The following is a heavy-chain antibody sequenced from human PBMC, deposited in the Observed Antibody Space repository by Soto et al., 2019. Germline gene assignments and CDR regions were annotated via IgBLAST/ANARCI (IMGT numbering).Heavy chain of an antibody. Sequence: ASVEVSCKASGYTFTSYGISWVRQAPGQGLEWMGWISAYNGNTNYAQKLQGRVTMTTDTSTSTAYMELRSLRSDDTAVYYCARVTMVRGAEDYNWFDPWGQGTLVTVSS. J-gene: IGHJ5*02. D-gene: IGHD3-10*01. CDR3: ARVTMVRGAEDYNWFDP. V-gene: IGHV1-18*01. CDR2: ISAYNGNT. CDR1: GYTFTSYG.